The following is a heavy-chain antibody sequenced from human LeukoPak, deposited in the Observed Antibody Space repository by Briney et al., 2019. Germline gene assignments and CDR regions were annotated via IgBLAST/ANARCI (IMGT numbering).Heavy chain of an antibody. CDR2: IYYSGST. V-gene: IGHV4-61*01. J-gene: IGHJ4*02. CDR3: ARGKSSYDYVWGSYRYPAIFDY. CDR1: GYSISSAYY. Sequence: SETLSLTCTVSGYSISSAYYWGFIRQPPGKGLEWIGYIYYSGSTNYNSSLKSRVTISVNTSKNQFSLKLSSVTAADTAVYYCARGKSSYDYVWGSYRYPAIFDYWGQGTLVTVSS. D-gene: IGHD3-16*02.